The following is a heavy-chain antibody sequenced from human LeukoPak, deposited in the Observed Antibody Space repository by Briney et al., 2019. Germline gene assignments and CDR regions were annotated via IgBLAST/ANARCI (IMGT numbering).Heavy chain of an antibody. V-gene: IGHV1-8*01. D-gene: IGHD6-13*01. CDR1: GYTFTSYD. Sequence: GASAKVSCKASGYTFTSYDINWVRQATGQGLEWMGWMNPNSGNTGYAQKFQGRVTMTRNTSISTAYMELSSLRSEDTAVYYCASAAAGRNDAFDIWGQGTMVTVSS. CDR2: MNPNSGNT. CDR3: ASAAAGRNDAFDI. J-gene: IGHJ3*02.